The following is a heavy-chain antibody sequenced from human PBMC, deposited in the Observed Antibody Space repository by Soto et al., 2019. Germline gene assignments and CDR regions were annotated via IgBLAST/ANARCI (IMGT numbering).Heavy chain of an antibody. Sequence: SETLSLTCTVSGGSISSYYWSWIRQPPGKGLEWIGYIYYSGSTNYNPSLKSRVTISVDTSKNQFSLKLSSVTAADTAVYYCASYSGYSSGPYYYYYGMDFSGQGTTVTVSS. V-gene: IGHV4-59*01. J-gene: IGHJ6*02. D-gene: IGHD6-19*01. CDR2: IYYSGST. CDR1: GGSISSYY. CDR3: ASYSGYSSGPYYYYYGMDF.